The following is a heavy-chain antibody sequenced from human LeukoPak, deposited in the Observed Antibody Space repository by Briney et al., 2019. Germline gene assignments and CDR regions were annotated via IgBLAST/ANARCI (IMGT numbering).Heavy chain of an antibody. CDR2: ISSSSSYI. J-gene: IGHJ4*02. D-gene: IGHD3-10*01. CDR1: GFTFSSYS. Sequence: GGSLRLSRAASGFTFSSYSMNRVRQAPGKGLEWVSSISSSSSYIYYADSVKGRFTISRDNAKNSLYLQMNSLRAEDTAVYYCAGPRAGITMVRGVLPNWGQGTLVTVSS. V-gene: IGHV3-21*01. CDR3: AGPRAGITMVRGVLPN.